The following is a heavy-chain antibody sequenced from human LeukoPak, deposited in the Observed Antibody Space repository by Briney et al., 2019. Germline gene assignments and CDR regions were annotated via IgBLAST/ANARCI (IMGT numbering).Heavy chain of an antibody. Sequence: PGGSLRLSCAASGFTFSSYSMNWVRQAPGKGLEWVSYITSSSRTIYYADSVKGRFTISRDNAKNSLYLQMNSLRAEDTAVYYCSSKIVVTTTGWLFDYWGPGSLVTVSS. D-gene: IGHD5-12*01. CDR1: GFTFSSYS. V-gene: IGHV3-48*04. CDR3: SSKIVVTTTGWLFDY. CDR2: ITSSSRTI. J-gene: IGHJ4*02.